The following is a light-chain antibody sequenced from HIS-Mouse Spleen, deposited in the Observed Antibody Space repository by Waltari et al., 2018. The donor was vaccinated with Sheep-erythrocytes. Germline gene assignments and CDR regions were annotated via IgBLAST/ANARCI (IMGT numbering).Light chain of an antibody. V-gene: IGLV2-8*01. CDR1: SSDVGCYNY. CDR2: EVS. J-gene: IGLJ3*02. Sequence: QSALTQPPSASGSPGQSVTISCTATSSDVGCYNYVAWYQQHPGQAPKLMTYEVSKRPSGVPDRFSGSKSGNTASLTVSGLQAEDEADYYCSSYAGSNNWVFGGGTKLTVL. CDR3: SSYAGSNNWV.